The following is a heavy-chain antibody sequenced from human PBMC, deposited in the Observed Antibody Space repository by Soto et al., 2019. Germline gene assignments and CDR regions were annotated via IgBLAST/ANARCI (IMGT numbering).Heavy chain of an antibody. J-gene: IGHJ5*02. CDR1: GYTFTSYD. CDR2: MNPNSGNT. CDR3: ARGLEGMVAASNWFDP. V-gene: IGHV1-8*01. Sequence: ASVKVSCKASGYTFTSYDINWVRQATGQGLEWMGWMNPNSGNTGYAQKFQGRVTMTRNTSLSTAYMELSSLRSEDTAVYYCARGLEGMVAASNWFDPWGQGTLVTVSS. D-gene: IGHD2-15*01.